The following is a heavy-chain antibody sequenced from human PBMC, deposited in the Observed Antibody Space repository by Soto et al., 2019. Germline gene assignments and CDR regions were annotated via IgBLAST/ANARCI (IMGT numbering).Heavy chain of an antibody. D-gene: IGHD2-15*01. Sequence: EVQLVESGGGLVQPGGSLRLSCAASGFTFSSYWMHWVRQAPGKGLVWVSRINSDGSSTSYADSVKGRFTLPTDNTNTTLYLQMNSLRAEDTAVYYCVRTSLVVAAAARENYWGQGTLVTVSS. J-gene: IGHJ4*02. CDR3: VRTSLVVAAAARENY. CDR2: INSDGSST. CDR1: GFTFSSYW. V-gene: IGHV3-74*01.